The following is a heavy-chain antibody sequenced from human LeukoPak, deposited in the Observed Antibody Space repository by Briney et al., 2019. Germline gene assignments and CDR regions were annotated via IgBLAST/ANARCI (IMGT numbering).Heavy chain of an antibody. Sequence: PSETLSLTCTVSGGSVSSGSYYWSWIRQPPGKGLEWIGYIYYSGSTYYNPSLKSRVTISVDTSKNRFSLKLSSVTAADTAVYYCARERHLSDDFWSGYYPRRYFDLWGRGTLVTVSS. J-gene: IGHJ2*01. CDR2: IYYSGST. V-gene: IGHV4-30-4*01. CDR1: GGSVSSGSYY. D-gene: IGHD3-3*01. CDR3: ARERHLSDDFWSGYYPRRYFDL.